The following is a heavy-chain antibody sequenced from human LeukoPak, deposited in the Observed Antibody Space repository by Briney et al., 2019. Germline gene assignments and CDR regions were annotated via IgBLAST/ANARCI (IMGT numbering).Heavy chain of an antibody. CDR1: GYSFTSYW. J-gene: IGHJ4*02. D-gene: IGHD1-26*01. CDR3: ARHKGSEWELPYYFDY. Sequence: GESLKISCKGSGYSFTSYWIGWVRQMPGKGLEWMGIIYPGDSDTRYSPSFQGQVTISADKSISTAYLQWSSLKASDTAMYYCARHKGSEWELPYYFDYWGQGTLVTVSS. CDR2: IYPGDSDT. V-gene: IGHV5-51*01.